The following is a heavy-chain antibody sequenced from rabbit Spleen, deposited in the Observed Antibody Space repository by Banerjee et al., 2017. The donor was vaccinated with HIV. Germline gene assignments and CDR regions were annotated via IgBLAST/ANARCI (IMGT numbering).Heavy chain of an antibody. Sequence: QEQLEESGGGLVKPEGSLTLTCKASGFSFSNKAVMCWVRQAPGKGLQWIACIYGGSSGSTAYASWAKGRFTISKTSSTTVTLQMTSLTAADTATYFCARGSATMTMVITGYYLYLWGPGTLVTV. CDR2: IYGGSSGST. D-gene: IGHD2-1*01. CDR3: ARGSATMTMVITGYYLYL. CDR1: GFSFSNKAV. V-gene: IGHV1S45*01. J-gene: IGHJ4*01.